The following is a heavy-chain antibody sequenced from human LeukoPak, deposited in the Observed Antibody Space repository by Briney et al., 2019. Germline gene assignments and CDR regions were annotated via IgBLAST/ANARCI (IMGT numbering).Heavy chain of an antibody. Sequence: QSSETLSLTCTVSGGSISTSNYYWGWIRQPPGKGLEWIGYIYYSGSTNYNPSLKRRVTISVDTSKNQFSLKLSSVTAADTAVYYCARVSGELPRFDYWGQGTLVTVSS. D-gene: IGHD3-10*02. CDR3: ARVSGELPRFDY. CDR2: IYYSGST. J-gene: IGHJ4*02. CDR1: GGSISTSNYY. V-gene: IGHV4-61*05.